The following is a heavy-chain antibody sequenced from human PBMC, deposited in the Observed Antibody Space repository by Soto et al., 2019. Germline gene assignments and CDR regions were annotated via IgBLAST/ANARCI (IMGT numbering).Heavy chain of an antibody. D-gene: IGHD3-22*01. V-gene: IGHV1-18*01. CDR3: ARDSQSGYYYGEYYGMDV. Sequence: ASVKVSCKASGYTFTSYGISWVRQAPGQGLEWMGWISAYNGNTNYAQKLQGRVTMTTDTSTSTAYMELRSLRSDDTAVYYCARDSQSGYYYGEYYGMDVWGLGTTVTVSS. J-gene: IGHJ6*02. CDR1: GYTFTSYG. CDR2: ISAYNGNT.